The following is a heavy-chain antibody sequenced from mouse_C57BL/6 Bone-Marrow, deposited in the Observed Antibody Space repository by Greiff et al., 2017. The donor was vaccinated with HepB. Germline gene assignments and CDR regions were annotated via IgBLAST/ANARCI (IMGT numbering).Heavy chain of an antibody. Sequence: EVQRVESGGGLVKPGGSLKLSCAASGFTFSSYTMSWVRQTPEKRLEWVATISGGGGNTYYPDSVKGRFTISRDNAKNTLYLQMSSLRSEDTALYYCASQKSGPYYYGSSPPMDYWGQGTSVTVSS. CDR1: GFTFSSYT. V-gene: IGHV5-9*01. J-gene: IGHJ4*01. CDR3: ASQKSGPYYYGSSPPMDY. CDR2: ISGGGGNT. D-gene: IGHD1-1*01.